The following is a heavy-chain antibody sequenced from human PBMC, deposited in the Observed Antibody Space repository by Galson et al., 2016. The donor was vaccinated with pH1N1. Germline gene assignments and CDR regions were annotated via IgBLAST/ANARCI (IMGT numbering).Heavy chain of an antibody. Sequence: SVKVSCKASGYIFTSDYVHWVRQAPGQGLEWMGVIDPSNGGTAFAQKLQGLVTMTRDTSTSPVYMELRGLKSEDTAVYYCIRDLGRLRDFWGQGTLVTVSS. CDR2: IDPSNGGT. J-gene: IGHJ4*02. CDR1: GYIFTSDY. D-gene: IGHD7-27*01. CDR3: IRDLGRLRDF. V-gene: IGHV1-46*03.